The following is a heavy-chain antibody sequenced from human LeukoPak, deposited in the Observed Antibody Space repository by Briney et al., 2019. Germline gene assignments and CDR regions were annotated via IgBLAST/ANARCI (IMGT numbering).Heavy chain of an antibody. CDR2: INQDGSEK. J-gene: IGHJ4*02. CDR1: GFAFSIYW. V-gene: IGHV3-7*02. CDR3: ASSRN. Sequence: GGSLRLSCAASGFAFSIYWMSSVRQAPGKWLEWVAHINQDGSEKYYVDSVKGRFTLSRDKGKNSLYLKMNSMKEEDTSVYYCASSRNWGQGTLVTVSS.